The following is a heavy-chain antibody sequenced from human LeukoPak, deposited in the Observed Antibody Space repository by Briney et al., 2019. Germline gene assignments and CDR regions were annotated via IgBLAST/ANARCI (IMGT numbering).Heavy chain of an antibody. CDR1: GYSISSGYY. CDR2: IYHSGST. Sequence: SETLSLTCTVSGYSISSGYYWGWLRQPPGKGLEWIGGIYHSGSTHYNPSLNSRVSISVDTSKNQFSLKLTSVTAADTAVYYCARGSDILTGYRTPYYFDYWGQGTLVTVSS. V-gene: IGHV4-38-2*02. J-gene: IGHJ4*02. D-gene: IGHD3-9*01. CDR3: ARGSDILTGYRTPYYFDY.